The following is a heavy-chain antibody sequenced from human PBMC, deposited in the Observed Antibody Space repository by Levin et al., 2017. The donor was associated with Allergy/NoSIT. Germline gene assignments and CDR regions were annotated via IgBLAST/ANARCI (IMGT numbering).Heavy chain of an antibody. CDR3: AKDHGASSWTDYYYYGMDV. Sequence: GESLKISCAASGFTFSSYGMHWVRQAPGKGLEWVAVTSNDGSNKYYTDSVKGRFTISRDNSKNTLYLQMNSLRAEDTAVYYCAKDHGASSWTDYYYYGMDVWGQGTTVTVSS. CDR2: TSNDGSNK. D-gene: IGHD6-13*01. V-gene: IGHV3-30*18. J-gene: IGHJ6*02. CDR1: GFTFSSYG.